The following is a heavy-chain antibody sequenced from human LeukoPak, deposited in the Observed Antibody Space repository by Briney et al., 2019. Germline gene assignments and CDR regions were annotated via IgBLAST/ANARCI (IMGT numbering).Heavy chain of an antibody. V-gene: IGHV3-23*01. D-gene: IGHD4-17*01. Sequence: GGSLRLSCAASGFTFSSYAMSWVRQAPGKGLEWVSAISGSGGSTYYADSVKGRFTISRDNSKNTLYLQMNSLRAEDTAVYCCAKGDYGDPRDYYYYGMDVWGKGTTVTVSS. J-gene: IGHJ6*04. CDR3: AKGDYGDPRDYYYYGMDV. CDR1: GFTFSSYA. CDR2: ISGSGGST.